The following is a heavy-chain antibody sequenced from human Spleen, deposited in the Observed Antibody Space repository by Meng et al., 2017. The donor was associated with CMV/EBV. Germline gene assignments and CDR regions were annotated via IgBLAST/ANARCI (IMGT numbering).Heavy chain of an antibody. CDR1: GFSLSNARMG. CDR3: AHLDGTRWYYYDY. Sequence: SGPTLVHPTETLTLTCTVSGFSLSNARMGVSWIRQPPGKALEWLAHIYGNGDKYYSTSLKSRLIITKDTSRNQVVLAMTNVDPMDTATYYCAHLDGTRWYYYDYWGQGTLVTVSS. D-gene: IGHD5-24*01. V-gene: IGHV2-5*01. CDR2: IYGNGDK. J-gene: IGHJ4*02.